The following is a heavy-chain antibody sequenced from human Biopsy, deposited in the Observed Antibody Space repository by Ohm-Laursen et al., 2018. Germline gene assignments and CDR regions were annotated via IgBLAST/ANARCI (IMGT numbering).Heavy chain of an antibody. Sequence: GASVKVSCKVSGYLFINYGISWVRQAPGQGLEWLGWISTYNGNTNYAQKFRGRVTMTTDKPTSTAYVELRSLRSDDTAVYYCARTVDTVVVTPSDHWGQGTLVTVSS. CDR3: ARTVDTVVVTPSDH. D-gene: IGHD5-18*01. CDR2: ISTYNGNT. CDR1: GYLFINYG. V-gene: IGHV1-18*01. J-gene: IGHJ4*02.